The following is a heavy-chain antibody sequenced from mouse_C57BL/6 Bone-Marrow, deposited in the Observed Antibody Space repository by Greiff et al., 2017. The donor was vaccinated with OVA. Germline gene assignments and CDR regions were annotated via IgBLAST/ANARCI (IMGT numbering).Heavy chain of an antibody. Sequence: QVHVKQSGAELARPGASVKMSCKASGYTFTSYTMHWVKQRPGQGLEWIGYITPSSGYTKYNQKFKDKATLTADKSSSTAYMQLSSLTSEDSAVYYCARINYSNYEGNAMDYWGQGTSVTVSS. J-gene: IGHJ4*01. CDR1: GYTFTSYT. CDR2: ITPSSGYT. D-gene: IGHD2-5*01. V-gene: IGHV1-4*01. CDR3: ARINYSNYEGNAMDY.